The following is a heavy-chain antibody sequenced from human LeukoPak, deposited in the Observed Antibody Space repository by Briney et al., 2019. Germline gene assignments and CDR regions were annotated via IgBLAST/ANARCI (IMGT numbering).Heavy chain of an antibody. Sequence: PSETLSLTCAVYGGSFSGYYWSWIRQPPGKGLEWIGEINHSGSTNYNPSLKSRVTISVDTSKNQFSLKLSSVTAADTAVYYCARSGIAAAGSLDYWGQGTLVTVSS. CDR2: INHSGST. J-gene: IGHJ4*02. CDR3: ARSGIAAAGSLDY. CDR1: GGSFSGYY. D-gene: IGHD6-13*01. V-gene: IGHV4-34*01.